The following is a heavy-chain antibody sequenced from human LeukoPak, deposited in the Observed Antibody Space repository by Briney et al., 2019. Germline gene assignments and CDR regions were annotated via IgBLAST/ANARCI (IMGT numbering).Heavy chain of an antibody. D-gene: IGHD1-26*01. Sequence: PGGSLRLSCAASGFTFSSAWMSWVRQAPGKGLEWVGRIKSKTDGGTTDYAAPVKGRFTISRDDSKNTLYLQMNSLKTEDTAVYYCTTDRREGSYYNFDYWGQGTLVTVSS. CDR2: IKSKTDGGTT. CDR3: TTDRREGSYYNFDY. V-gene: IGHV3-15*01. CDR1: GFTFSSAW. J-gene: IGHJ4*02.